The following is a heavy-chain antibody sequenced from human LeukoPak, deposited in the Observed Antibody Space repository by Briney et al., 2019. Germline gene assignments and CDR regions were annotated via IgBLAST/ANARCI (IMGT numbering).Heavy chain of an antibody. CDR3: ARRLAVTGRYYLDY. D-gene: IGHD6-19*01. J-gene: IGHJ4*02. CDR1: GDSISTYY. CDR2: IYYSGST. V-gene: IGHV4-59*08. Sequence: SETLSLTCTVAGDSISTYYWTWIRQPPGKGLEWIGYIYYSGSTKYNPSLESRVTISLDMSKNQFSLRLSSVTAADTAVYYCARRLAVTGRYYLDYWGQGTLVTVSS.